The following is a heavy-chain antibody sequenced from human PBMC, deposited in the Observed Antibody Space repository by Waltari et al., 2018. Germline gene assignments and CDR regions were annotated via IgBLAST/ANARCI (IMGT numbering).Heavy chain of an antibody. CDR1: GGSISSGSYY. CDR2: IYTSGST. D-gene: IGHD4-17*01. Sequence: QVQLQESGPGLVKPSQTLSLTCTVSGGSISSGSYYWSWIRQPAGKGLEWIGRIYTSGSTNYNPSLKSRVTISVDTSKNQFSLKLSSVTAADTAVYYCAGQEGYYGDYAGYFDYWGQGTLVTVSS. CDR3: AGQEGYYGDYAGYFDY. J-gene: IGHJ4*02. V-gene: IGHV4-61*02.